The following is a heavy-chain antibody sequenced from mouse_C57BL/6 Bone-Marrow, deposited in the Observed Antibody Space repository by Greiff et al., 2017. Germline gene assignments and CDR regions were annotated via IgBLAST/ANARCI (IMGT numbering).Heavy chain of an antibody. V-gene: IGHV1-64*01. J-gene: IGHJ4*01. D-gene: IGHD2-3*01. Sequence: VQLQQPGAELVKPGASVKLSCKASGYTFTSYWMHWVKQRPGQGLEWIGMIHPNSGSTNYNEKFKSKATLTVDKSSSTAYMQLSGLTSEDSAVYYCARGYYNYAMDYWGKGTSVTVSS. CDR1: GYTFTSYW. CDR2: IHPNSGST. CDR3: ARGYYNYAMDY.